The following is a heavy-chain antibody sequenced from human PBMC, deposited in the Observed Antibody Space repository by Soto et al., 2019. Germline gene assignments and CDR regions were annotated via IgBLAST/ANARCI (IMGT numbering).Heavy chain of an antibody. CDR1: GFTFSSYA. CDR3: ARSRRFGIAGQWLIY. CDR2: ISGSGGST. D-gene: IGHD6-19*01. Sequence: HPGGSLRLSCAASGFTFSSYAMSWVRQAPGKGLEWVSAISGSGGSTYYADSVKGRFTISRDNSKNTLYLQMNSLRAEDTAVYYCARSRRFGIAGQWLIYWGQGTLVTVSS. V-gene: IGHV3-23*01. J-gene: IGHJ4*02.